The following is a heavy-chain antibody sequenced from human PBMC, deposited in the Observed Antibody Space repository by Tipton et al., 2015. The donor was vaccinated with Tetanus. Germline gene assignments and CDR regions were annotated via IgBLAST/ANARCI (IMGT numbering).Heavy chain of an antibody. V-gene: IGHV3-7*01. CDR2: IKEDGSVK. Sequence: SLRLSCAASGFSFSLCNMHWVRQAPGKGPEWVANIKEDGSVKGYVDSVKGRFTISRDNAKNSLSLQMSSLRGEDTAVYYCAREGYWGQGTLVTVSS. CDR3: AREGY. CDR1: GFSFSLCN. J-gene: IGHJ4*02.